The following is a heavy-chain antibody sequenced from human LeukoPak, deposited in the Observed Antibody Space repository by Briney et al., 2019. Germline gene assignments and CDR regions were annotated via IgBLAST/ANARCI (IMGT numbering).Heavy chain of an antibody. CDR3: ARDPGAFPYFFDN. CDR2: IYSGGST. D-gene: IGHD4/OR15-4a*01. CDR1: GFTVSSNY. V-gene: IGHV3-53*01. Sequence: QTGGSLRLSCAASGFTVSSNYMSWVRQAPGKGLEWVSVIYSGGSTYYADSVKGRFTISRDNSKNTLYLQMNSLRVEDTAVYFCARDPGAFPYFFDNWGQGTLDTVSS. J-gene: IGHJ4*02.